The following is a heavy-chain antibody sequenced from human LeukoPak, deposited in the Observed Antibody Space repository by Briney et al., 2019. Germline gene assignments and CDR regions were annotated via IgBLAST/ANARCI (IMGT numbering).Heavy chain of an antibody. CDR1: GGSISSYY. V-gene: IGHV4-59*01. CDR3: ARGGYCYGYSAAWLYY. D-gene: IGHD5-18*01. CDR2: IYYSGST. Sequence: SETLSLTCTVSGGSISSYYWSWIRQPPGKGLEWIGYIYYSGSTNYNPSLKSRVTISVDTSKNQFSLKLSSVTAADTAVYYCARGGYCYGYSAAWLYYWGQGTLVTVSS. J-gene: IGHJ4*02.